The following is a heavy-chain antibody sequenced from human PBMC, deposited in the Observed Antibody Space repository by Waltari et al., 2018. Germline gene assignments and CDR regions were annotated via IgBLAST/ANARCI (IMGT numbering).Heavy chain of an antibody. Sequence: EVQLVESGGGLVQPGRSLRLSCTASGFTFGDYAMSWFRQAPGKGLGWVGFIRSKAYGGTTEYAASVKGRFTISRDDSKSIAYLQMNSLKTEDTAVYYCTRDILTYYYDSSGYHDAFDIWGQGTMVTVSS. CDR3: TRDILTYYYDSSGYHDAFDI. V-gene: IGHV3-49*03. CDR1: GFTFGDYA. CDR2: IRSKAYGGTT. D-gene: IGHD3-22*01. J-gene: IGHJ3*02.